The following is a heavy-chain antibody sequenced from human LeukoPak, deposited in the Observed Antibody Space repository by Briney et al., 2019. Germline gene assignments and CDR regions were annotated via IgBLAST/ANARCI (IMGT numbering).Heavy chain of an antibody. Sequence: GGPMRLSCAASGISFNDYWMAWLRQARSTVQEWVANLTPAGSAAFHVDPVKGRFSISRDHAKNLVYLQMNSLRAEDMAVYYCATFGLVAALDLWGQGTLVTVSS. CDR1: GISFNDYW. CDR3: ATFGLVAALDL. J-gene: IGHJ4*02. CDR2: LTPAGSAA. V-gene: IGHV3-7*01. D-gene: IGHD5-12*01.